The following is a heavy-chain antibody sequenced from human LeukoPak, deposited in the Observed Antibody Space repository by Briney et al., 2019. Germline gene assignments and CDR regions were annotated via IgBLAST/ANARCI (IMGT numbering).Heavy chain of an antibody. CDR1: GGSISSSNW. CDR2: IYHSGST. V-gene: IGHV4-4*02. Sequence: PSQTLSLTCAVSGGSISSSNWWSWVRQPPGKGLEWIGEIYHSGSTNYNPSLKSRVTISVDKAKNQFSLKLSSVTAADTAVYYCATSKLWDSSGLSYFDYWGQGTLVTVSS. J-gene: IGHJ4*02. CDR3: ATSKLWDSSGLSYFDY. D-gene: IGHD6-19*01.